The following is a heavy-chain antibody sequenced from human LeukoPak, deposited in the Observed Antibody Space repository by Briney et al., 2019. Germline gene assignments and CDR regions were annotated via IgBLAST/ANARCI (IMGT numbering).Heavy chain of an antibody. Sequence: PGGSLRLSCAASGFTFSSYAMSWVRQAPGKGLEWVSAISGSGGSTYYADSVKGRFTISRDNSKNTLYLQMNSLRAEDTAVYYCAKDLGYCSGGSCPPSHYWGQGTLVTVSS. V-gene: IGHV3-23*01. D-gene: IGHD2-15*01. CDR2: ISGSGGST. J-gene: IGHJ4*02. CDR3: AKDLGYCSGGSCPPSHY. CDR1: GFTFSSYA.